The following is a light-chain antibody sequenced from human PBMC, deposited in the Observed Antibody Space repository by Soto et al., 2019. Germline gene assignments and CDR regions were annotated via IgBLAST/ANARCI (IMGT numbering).Light chain of an antibody. CDR2: DVS. CDR1: SSDVGGYEY. CDR3: SSYTTSSPLGV. Sequence: QSVLTQPASVSGSPGQSITISCTGTSSDVGGYEYVSWYQQHPGNAPKRIIYDVSDRPSGVSNRFSGSKSGNTASLAISGLQAEDEADYYCSSYTTSSPLGVFGTGTKLTVL. J-gene: IGLJ1*01. V-gene: IGLV2-14*03.